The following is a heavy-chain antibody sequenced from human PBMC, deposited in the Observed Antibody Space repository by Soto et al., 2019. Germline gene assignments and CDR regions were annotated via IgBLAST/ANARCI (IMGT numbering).Heavy chain of an antibody. J-gene: IGHJ4*02. CDR3: AREADFASSGYVLDY. CDR1: GFTFNRYS. V-gene: IGHV3-21*01. CDR2: VTSSSSSM. Sequence: KTGGSLRLSCAASGFTFNRYSMNRVRQAPGKGLEWVSSVTSSSSSMLYADSVKGRFTISRDDAKDSLFLQMNSLRADDTAVYYCAREADFASSGYVLDYWGQGTLVTVSS. D-gene: IGHD3-22*01.